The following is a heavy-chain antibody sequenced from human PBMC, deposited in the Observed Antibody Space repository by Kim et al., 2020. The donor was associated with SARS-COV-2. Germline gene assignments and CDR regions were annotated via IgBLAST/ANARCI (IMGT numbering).Heavy chain of an antibody. V-gene: IGHV3-7*03. CDR1: GFTFTGYC. CDR2: IKQDGSEK. CDR3: ATSRTFDY. J-gene: IGHJ4*02. Sequence: GGSLRLSCAASGFTFTGYCMNWVRQAPGKGLEWVANIKQDGSEKYYVDSVRGRFTISSDNAKHSLYLQMHSQRAEDTAVYYCATSRTFDYWGQGTLVTVSS.